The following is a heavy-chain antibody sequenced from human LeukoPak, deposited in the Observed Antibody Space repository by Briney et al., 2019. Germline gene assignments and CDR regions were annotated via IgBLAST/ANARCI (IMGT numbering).Heavy chain of an antibody. Sequence: GGSLRLSCAASGLILSSYVMSWVRQAPGKGLEWVSTISVSGGRTYYADSVKGRFTISRDNSKNTLYLQLNSLRAEDTAVYYCARDFIEYYYDSSGYSLDYWGQGTLVTVSS. J-gene: IGHJ4*02. CDR2: ISVSGGRT. CDR3: ARDFIEYYYDSSGYSLDY. V-gene: IGHV3-23*01. D-gene: IGHD3-22*01. CDR1: GLILSSYV.